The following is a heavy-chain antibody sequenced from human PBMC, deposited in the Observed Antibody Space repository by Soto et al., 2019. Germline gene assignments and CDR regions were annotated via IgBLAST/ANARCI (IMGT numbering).Heavy chain of an antibody. V-gene: IGHV4-34*01. CDR1: GGSFSGYY. D-gene: IGHD3-16*02. Sequence: QVQLQQWGAGLLKPSETLSLTCAVYGGSFSGYYWSWIRQPPGKGLEWIGEINHSGSTNYNPSLKSRVTISVDTSKNQFSLKLSSVTAADTAVYYCARVPPAYDYVWGSYRFRTYGMDVWGQGTTVTVSS. J-gene: IGHJ6*02. CDR3: ARVPPAYDYVWGSYRFRTYGMDV. CDR2: INHSGST.